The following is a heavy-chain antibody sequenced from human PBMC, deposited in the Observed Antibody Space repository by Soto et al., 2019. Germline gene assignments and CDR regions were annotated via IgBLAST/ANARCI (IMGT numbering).Heavy chain of an antibody. V-gene: IGHV1-69*13. Sequence: GASVKVSCKASGGTFGIYAITWVRQAPGQGLEWMGGIIPFSGTAKYAQKFQGRVTITADESMSTAYMELSRLRSEDTAVYYCAQTLGLAVAGPGRFDLWGRGTLVTVSS. CDR2: IIPFSGTA. D-gene: IGHD6-19*01. CDR1: GGTFGIYA. CDR3: AQTLGLAVAGPGRFDL. J-gene: IGHJ2*01.